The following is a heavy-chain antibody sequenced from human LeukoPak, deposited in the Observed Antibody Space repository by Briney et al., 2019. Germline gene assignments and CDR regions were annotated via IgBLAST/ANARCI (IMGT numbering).Heavy chain of an antibody. D-gene: IGHD4-23*01. CDR1: GGSINNNNW. CDR2: ISHGGTS. J-gene: IGHJ4*02. Sequence: SGTLSLTCAVSGGSINNNNWWTWARQPPGKGLEWIGDISHGGTSNYNPSLQSRVTISLDKSKNHFSLNLTSVTAADTAVYYCAAQDYGGNIDFWGQGTLVTVSS. CDR3: AAQDYGGNIDF. V-gene: IGHV4-4*02.